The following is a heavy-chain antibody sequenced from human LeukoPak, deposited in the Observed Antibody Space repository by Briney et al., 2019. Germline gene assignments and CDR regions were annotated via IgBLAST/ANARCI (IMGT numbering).Heavy chain of an antibody. Sequence: GGSRRLSWAASGFTFSDYTMNWVRQAPGKGLEWVSSLSRTSRTPTYAYYADSVKGRFTISRDNDKNELFLQMNSLRAEDTAVYYCTRPRADDYGSNDYWGQGTLVTVSS. D-gene: IGHD4-17*01. V-gene: IGHV3-21*01. J-gene: IGHJ4*02. CDR1: GFTFSDYT. CDR3: TRPRADDYGSNDY. CDR2: LSRTSRTPTYA.